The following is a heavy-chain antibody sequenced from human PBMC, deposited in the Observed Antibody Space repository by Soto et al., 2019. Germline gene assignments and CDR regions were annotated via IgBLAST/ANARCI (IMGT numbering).Heavy chain of an antibody. Sequence: PSETLSLTCAVYGGSFSGYYWSWIRQPPGKGLEWIGEINHSGSTNYNPSLKSRVTISVDTSKNQFSLKLSSVTAADTAVYYCARGCVVVVAATGARFDYYYYMDVWGKGTTVTVSS. CDR1: GGSFSGYY. J-gene: IGHJ6*03. D-gene: IGHD2-15*01. CDR2: INHSGST. V-gene: IGHV4-34*01. CDR3: ARGCVVVVAATGARFDYYYYMDV.